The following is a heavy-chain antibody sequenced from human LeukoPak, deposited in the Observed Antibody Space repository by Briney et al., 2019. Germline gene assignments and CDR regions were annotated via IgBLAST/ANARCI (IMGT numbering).Heavy chain of an antibody. J-gene: IGHJ4*02. V-gene: IGHV3-7*01. CDR2: IDEHGFKT. D-gene: IGHD1-7*01. CDR1: GFIFRSYW. Sequence: EGSLRLSCAASGFIFRSYWMVWVRQAPGKGLEWVASIDEHGFKTYYAASVTGRFTISKDTAKNSLDLQMNSLRAEDTAVYYCARDGITCTRDYWGQGALVTVSS. CDR3: ARDGITCTRDY.